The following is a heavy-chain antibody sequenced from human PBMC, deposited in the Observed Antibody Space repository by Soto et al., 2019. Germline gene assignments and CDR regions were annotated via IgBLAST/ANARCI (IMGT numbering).Heavy chain of an antibody. Sequence: GGSLRLSCAASGFTFSSYAMSWVRQAPGKGLEWVSAISGSGGSTYYADSVKGRFTISRANSKNTLYLQMNSLRAEDTAVYYCAKDHARQPYSSSWYFLNLFDYWGQGTLVTVSS. CDR2: ISGSGGST. V-gene: IGHV3-23*01. CDR3: AKDHARQPYSSSWYFLNLFDY. D-gene: IGHD6-13*01. J-gene: IGHJ4*02. CDR1: GFTFSSYA.